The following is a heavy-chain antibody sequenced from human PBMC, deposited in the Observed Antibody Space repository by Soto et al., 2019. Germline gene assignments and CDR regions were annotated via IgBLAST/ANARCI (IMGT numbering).Heavy chain of an antibody. V-gene: IGHV5-51*01. Sequence: KVSCKASGYTLTSYDIGWVRQMPGKGLEWMGIIYPGDSDTRYSPSFQGQVTISADKSISTAYLQWSSLKASDTAMYYCARHNGGYSSGWYVIGAFDIWGQGTMVTVSS. CDR2: IYPGDSDT. CDR3: ARHNGGYSSGWYVIGAFDI. CDR1: GYTLTSYD. J-gene: IGHJ3*02. D-gene: IGHD6-19*01.